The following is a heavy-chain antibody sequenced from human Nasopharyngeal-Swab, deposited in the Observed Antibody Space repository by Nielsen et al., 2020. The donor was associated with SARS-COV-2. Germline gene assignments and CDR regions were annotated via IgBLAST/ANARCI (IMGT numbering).Heavy chain of an antibody. J-gene: IGHJ4*02. Sequence: VRKMPGKGLEWVGRIGDKDHNYATTYGASVQGRFTISRDDSKNTAFLQMDSLKTEDTALYYCTTDFYFDYWGQGTLVTVSS. CDR3: TTDFYFDY. V-gene: IGHV3-73*01. CDR2: IGDKDHNYAT.